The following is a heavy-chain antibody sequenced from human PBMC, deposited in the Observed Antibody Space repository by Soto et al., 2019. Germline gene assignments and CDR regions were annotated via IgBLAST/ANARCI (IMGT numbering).Heavy chain of an antibody. J-gene: IGHJ6*02. D-gene: IGHD5-18*01. Sequence: QVQLVQSGAEVKKPGSSVKVSCKASGGTFSSYAISWVRQAPGQGLEWMGGIIPIFGTANYAQKFQGRVTITADESTSTAYMELSSLRSEDTAVYYCARVSASGPGIQLWDVSGDYYYYYGMDVWGQGTTVTVSS. CDR1: GGTFSSYA. CDR2: IIPIFGTA. CDR3: ARVSASGPGIQLWDVSGDYYYYYGMDV. V-gene: IGHV1-69*01.